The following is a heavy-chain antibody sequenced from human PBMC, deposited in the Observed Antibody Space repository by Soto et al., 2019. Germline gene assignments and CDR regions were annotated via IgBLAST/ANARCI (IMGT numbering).Heavy chain of an antibody. D-gene: IGHD6-13*01. CDR2: IYYSGST. J-gene: IGHJ4*02. CDR3: ARLGAAAAYY. CDR1: GGSISSSSYY. V-gene: IGHV4-39*01. Sequence: SETLSLTCTVSGGSISSSSYYWGWIRQPPGKGLEWIGSIYYSGSTYYNPSLKGRVTISVDTSKNQFSLKLSSVTAADTAVYYCARLGAAAAYYWGQGTLVTVSS.